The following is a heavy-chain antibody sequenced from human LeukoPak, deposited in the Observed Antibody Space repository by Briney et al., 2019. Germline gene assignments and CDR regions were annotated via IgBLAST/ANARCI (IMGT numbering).Heavy chain of an antibody. J-gene: IGHJ4*02. CDR2: ISSSGSTT. V-gene: IGHV3-48*03. D-gene: IGHD3-22*01. CDR1: GFTFSSDE. Sequence: GSLRLSCAASGFTFSSDEMNWVRQAPGKGLEWVSYISSSGSTTHYADSVKGRFTISRDNAKKSLYLQMNSLRAEDTAVYYCARDNYDSSGYYFDWGQGTLVTVSS. CDR3: ARDNYDSSGYYFD.